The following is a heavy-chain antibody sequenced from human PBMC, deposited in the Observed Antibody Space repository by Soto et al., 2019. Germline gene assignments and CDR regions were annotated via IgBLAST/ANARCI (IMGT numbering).Heavy chain of an antibody. D-gene: IGHD5-18*01. CDR1: GFTFSGSA. Sequence: EVQLVESGGGLVQPGGSLKLSCAASGFTFSGSAMHWVRQASGKGLEWVGRIRSKANSYATAYAASVKGRFTISRDDSKNMAYLQMNSLKTEDTAVYYCTSPIQLRAYWFDPWGQGTLVTVSS. J-gene: IGHJ5*02. CDR2: IRSKANSYAT. CDR3: TSPIQLRAYWFDP. V-gene: IGHV3-73*01.